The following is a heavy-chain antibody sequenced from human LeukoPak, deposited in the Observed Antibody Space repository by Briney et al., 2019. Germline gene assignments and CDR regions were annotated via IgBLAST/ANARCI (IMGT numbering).Heavy chain of an antibody. V-gene: IGHV4-4*09. J-gene: IGHJ4*02. D-gene: IGHD3-3*01. CDR3: ASTYYDFWSGYSDPYYFDY. CDR1: GGSISSYY. CDR2: IYTSGST. Sequence: SETQSLTCTVSGGSISSYYWSWIRQPPGKGLEWIGYIYTSGSTNYNPSLKSRVTISVDTSKNQFSLKLSSVTAADTAVYYCASTYYDFWSGYSDPYYFDYWGQGTLVTVSS.